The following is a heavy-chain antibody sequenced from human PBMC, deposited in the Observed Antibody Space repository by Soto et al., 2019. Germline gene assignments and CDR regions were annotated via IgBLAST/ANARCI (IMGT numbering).Heavy chain of an antibody. V-gene: IGHV1-46*01. Sequence: PSLRVSCKASGYTLTSYYMRWVRQAPGQGLEWMGIINPSGGSTSYAQKFQGRVTITADKSTSTAYMELSSLRSEDTAVYYCARNYYDFWSGYYDYYYYYGMDVWGQGTTVTVSS. CDR1: GYTLTSYY. J-gene: IGHJ6*02. D-gene: IGHD3-3*01. CDR2: INPSGGST. CDR3: ARNYYDFWSGYYDYYYYYGMDV.